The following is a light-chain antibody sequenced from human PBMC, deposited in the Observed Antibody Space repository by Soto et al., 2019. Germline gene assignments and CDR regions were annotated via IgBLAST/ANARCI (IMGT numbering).Light chain of an antibody. CDR3: QQYNNWPLT. CDR1: QSVSTN. CDR2: GAS. J-gene: IGKJ4*01. V-gene: IGKV3-15*01. Sequence: EIVMTQSPATLSVSPGERATLSCRASQSVSTNLAWYQHQPGQAPRVLIHGASTRATGFPARFSGSGSGTEFTLTISSLQSEDFAFYYCQQYNNWPLTFGGGTKVEIK.